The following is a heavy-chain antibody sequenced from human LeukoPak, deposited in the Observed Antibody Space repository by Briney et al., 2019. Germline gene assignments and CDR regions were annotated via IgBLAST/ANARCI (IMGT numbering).Heavy chain of an antibody. CDR3: AKLLGSMIVVVTNPVVDY. CDR1: GFTFSSYA. Sequence: PGGSLRLSCAASGFTFSSYAMSWVRQAPGKGLEWVSAISGSGGSTYYADSVKGRFTISRDNSKSTLYLQMNSLRAEDTAVYYCAKLLGSMIVVVTNPVVDYWGQGALVTVSS. CDR2: ISGSGGST. J-gene: IGHJ4*02. D-gene: IGHD3-22*01. V-gene: IGHV3-23*01.